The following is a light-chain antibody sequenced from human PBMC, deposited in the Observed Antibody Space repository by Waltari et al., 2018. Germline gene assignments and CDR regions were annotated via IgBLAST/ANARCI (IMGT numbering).Light chain of an antibody. V-gene: IGLV2-14*03. CDR1: SSAVGAYNY. Sequence: QSALTQPASVSGSPGQSITLSCTGTSSAVGAYNYASWYQQHPGKAPKLIIYDVSYRPSGISNRFSGSKSGNTASLTISGLQTEDEADYYCSSYTTTSTRLFGGGTKLTVL. CDR3: SSYTTTSTRL. CDR2: DVS. J-gene: IGLJ2*01.